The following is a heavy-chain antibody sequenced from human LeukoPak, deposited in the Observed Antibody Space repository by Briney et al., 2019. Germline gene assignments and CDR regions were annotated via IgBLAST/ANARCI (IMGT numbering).Heavy chain of an antibody. CDR1: GFTFSSYA. D-gene: IGHD6-19*01. V-gene: IGHV3-23*01. J-gene: IGHJ6*02. Sequence: GGSLRLSCAASGFTFSSYAMSWVRQAPGKGLEWVSAISGSGGSTYYADSVKGRFTISRDNSKNTLYLQMNSLGAEDTAVYYCAKDVGSSGWYQGYYYYYGMDVWGQGTTVTVSS. CDR2: ISGSGGST. CDR3: AKDVGSSGWYQGYYYYYGMDV.